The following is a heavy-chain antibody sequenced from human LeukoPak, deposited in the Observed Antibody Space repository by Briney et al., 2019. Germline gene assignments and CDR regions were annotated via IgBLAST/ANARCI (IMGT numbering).Heavy chain of an antibody. CDR3: ARDHDFWSGYYLDY. CDR1: GFTFSSYS. V-gene: IGHV3-21*01. D-gene: IGHD3-3*01. Sequence: PGGSLRLSCAASGFTFSSYSMNWVRQAPGKGLEWVSSISSSSYIYYADSVEGRFTISRDNAKNSLYLQMNSLRAEDTAVYYCARDHDFWSGYYLDYWGQGTLVTVSS. CDR2: ISSSSYI. J-gene: IGHJ4*02.